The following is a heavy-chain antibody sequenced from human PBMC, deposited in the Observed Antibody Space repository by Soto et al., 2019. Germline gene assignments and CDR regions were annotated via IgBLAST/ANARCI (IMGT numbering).Heavy chain of an antibody. V-gene: IGHV1-8*01. D-gene: IGHD2-2*01. CDR2: MNPNSGNT. CDR3: ALVEVLVPAAIDY. CDR1: GYTFTSYD. J-gene: IGHJ4*02. Sequence: QVQLVQSGAEVKKPGASVKVSCKASGYTFTSYDINWVRQATGQGLEWMGWMNPNSGNTGYAQKFEGRVTMTRNTSISTAYMELSSLRSEDTAVYYCALVEVLVPAAIDYWGQGTLVTVSS.